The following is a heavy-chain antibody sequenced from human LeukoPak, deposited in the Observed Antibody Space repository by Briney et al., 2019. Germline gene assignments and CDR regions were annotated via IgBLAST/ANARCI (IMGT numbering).Heavy chain of an antibody. CDR3: ARDHDPHYYDSSGYYGY. CDR1: GYTFTSYD. J-gene: IGHJ4*02. CDR2: ISAYSGNT. Sequence: GASVKVSCKASGYTFTSYDISWLRQAPGQGPEWMGWISAYSGNTNSAQKLQGRVTMTTDTSTSTAYMELRSLRSDDTAVYYCARDHDPHYYDSSGYYGYWGQGTLVTVSS. V-gene: IGHV1-18*01. D-gene: IGHD3-22*01.